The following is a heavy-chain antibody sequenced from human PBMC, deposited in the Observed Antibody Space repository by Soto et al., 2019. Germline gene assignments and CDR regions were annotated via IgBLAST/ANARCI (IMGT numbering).Heavy chain of an antibody. J-gene: IGHJ4*02. CDR1: AGSISSSSYY. CDR2: IYYSGNT. Sequence: SETLSLTCTVSAGSISSSSYYWGWIRQPPGKGLEWIGSIYYSGNTYYNPSLKSRVTISVDTSNNQFSLKLSSVTAADTAVYYCARGGLYGGNSVLSPLAYWGQGTLVTVSS. V-gene: IGHV4-39*01. D-gene: IGHD4-17*01. CDR3: ARGGLYGGNSVLSPLAY.